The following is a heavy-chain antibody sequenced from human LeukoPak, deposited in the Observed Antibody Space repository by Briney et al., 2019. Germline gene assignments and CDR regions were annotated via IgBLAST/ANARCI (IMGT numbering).Heavy chain of an antibody. CDR2: IYYSGST. J-gene: IGHJ6*03. CDR3: ARCRYYYGSGSYYKPPYYYYYYMDV. V-gene: IGHV4-39*01. Sequence: TSGTLSLTCTVSGGSISSSSYYWGWIRQPPGKGLEWIGSIYYSGSTYYNPSLKSRVTISVDTSKNQFSLKLSSVTAADTAVYYCARCRYYYGSGSYYKPPYYYYYYMDVWGKGTTVTISS. D-gene: IGHD3-10*01. CDR1: GGSISSSSYY.